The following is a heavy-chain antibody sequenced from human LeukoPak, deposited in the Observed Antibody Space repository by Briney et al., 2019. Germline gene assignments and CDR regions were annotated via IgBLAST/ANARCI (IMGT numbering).Heavy chain of an antibody. CDR3: ARAITMVRGVIIRYYFDY. V-gene: IGHV3-74*01. J-gene: IGHJ4*02. CDR2: INSDGSST. CDR1: GFTFSSYW. Sequence: GGSLRLSCAASGFTFSSYWMHWVRQAPGKGRVWVSRINSDGSSTSYADSVKGRFTISRDNAKNTLYLQMNSLRAEDTAVYYCARAITMVRGVIIRYYFDYWGQGTLVTVSS. D-gene: IGHD3-10*01.